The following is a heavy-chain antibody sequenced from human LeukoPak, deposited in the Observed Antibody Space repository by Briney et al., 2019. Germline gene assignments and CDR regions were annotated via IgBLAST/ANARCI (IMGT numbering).Heavy chain of an antibody. Sequence: PGGSLRLSCAASGFTFSSYWMSWVRQAPGKGLEWVANIKQDGSEKYYVDSVKGRFTISRDNAKNSLYLQMNSLRAEDTAVYYCARDLGRSSDGITMVRGPVGTWGQGTLVTVSS. V-gene: IGHV3-7*01. CDR2: IKQDGSEK. CDR3: ARDLGRSSDGITMVRGPVGT. D-gene: IGHD3-10*01. J-gene: IGHJ4*02. CDR1: GFTFSSYW.